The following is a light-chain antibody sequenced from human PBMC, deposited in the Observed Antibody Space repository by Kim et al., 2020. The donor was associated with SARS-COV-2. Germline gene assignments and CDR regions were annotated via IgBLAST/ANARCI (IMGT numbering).Light chain of an antibody. CDR2: GDT. Sequence: QSVLTQPPSVSGAPGQRVTISCTGSSSNIGAVYDVHWYQHLPRTAPKLLIYGDTNRPSGVPDRFSGSKSGTSASLAITGLQAADEGDYYCQSYDNSLSGVVFGGGTQLTVL. CDR3: QSYDNSLSGVV. V-gene: IGLV1-40*01. CDR1: SSNIGAVYD. J-gene: IGLJ3*02.